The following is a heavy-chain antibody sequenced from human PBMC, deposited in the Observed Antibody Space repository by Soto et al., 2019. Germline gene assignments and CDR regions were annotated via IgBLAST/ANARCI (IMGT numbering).Heavy chain of an antibody. Sequence: PGGSLRLSCTASGFTFSSYWMHWVRQAPGKGLVWVSRINADGSSTSYADSVKGRFTISRDNAKNTLSLQMNSLRAEDTAVYYCASQISSGATWGPGTLVTVSS. D-gene: IGHD3-10*01. CDR1: GFTFSSYW. CDR3: ASQISSGAT. J-gene: IGHJ5*02. CDR2: INADGSST. V-gene: IGHV3-74*01.